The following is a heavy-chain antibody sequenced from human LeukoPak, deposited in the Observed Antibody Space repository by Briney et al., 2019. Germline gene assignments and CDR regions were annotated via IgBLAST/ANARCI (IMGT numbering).Heavy chain of an antibody. V-gene: IGHV3-33*01. J-gene: IGHJ3*01. CDR3: ARGAEDASGSYIDVFDV. D-gene: IGHD3-10*01. Sequence: GRSLRLSCAASGFTFTTYGMHWVRQAPGKGLKWVALIWYDGSNEYYADSVKGRFTISRDNSKNTLYLQLNSLRAEETALYYCARGAEDASGSYIDVFDVWGQGTMVTVSS. CDR2: IWYDGSNE. CDR1: GFTFTTYG.